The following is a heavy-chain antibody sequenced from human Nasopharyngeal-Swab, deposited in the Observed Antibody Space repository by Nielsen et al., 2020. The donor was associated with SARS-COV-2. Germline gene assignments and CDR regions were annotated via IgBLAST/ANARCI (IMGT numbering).Heavy chain of an antibody. CDR1: GFTLSSYG. V-gene: IGHV3-30*18. CDR3: AKELRSVTMIVVVITTFAFDI. Sequence: GESLKISCAASGFTLSSYGMHWVRQAPGKGLEWVAVISYDGSNKYYADSVKGRFTISRDNSKNTLYLQMNSLRAEDTAVYYCAKELRSVTMIVVVITTFAFDIWGQGTMVTVSS. J-gene: IGHJ3*02. D-gene: IGHD3-22*01. CDR2: ISYDGSNK.